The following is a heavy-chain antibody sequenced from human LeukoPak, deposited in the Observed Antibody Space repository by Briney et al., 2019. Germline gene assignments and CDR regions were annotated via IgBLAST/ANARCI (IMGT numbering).Heavy chain of an antibody. CDR3: ARMAGATRPNWFDP. Sequence: PSETLSLTCTVSGGSISSYYWSWIRQPPGKGLEWIGYIYYSGSTNYNPSLKSRVTISVDTSKNQFSLKLSSVTAADTAVYYCARMAGATRPNWFDPWGQGTLVTVSS. D-gene: IGHD1-26*01. CDR1: GGSISSYY. V-gene: IGHV4-59*01. CDR2: IYYSGST. J-gene: IGHJ5*02.